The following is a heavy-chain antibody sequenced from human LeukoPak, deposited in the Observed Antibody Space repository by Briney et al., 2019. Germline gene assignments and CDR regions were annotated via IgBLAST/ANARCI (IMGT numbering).Heavy chain of an antibody. CDR2: IYSGGST. V-gene: IGHV3-66*04. J-gene: IGHJ4*02. D-gene: IGHD2-15*01. CDR3: ARHYCSGGSCYLPIFDY. Sequence: GGSLRLSCAASGFTVSSNYMSWVRQAPGKGLEWVSVIYSGGSTYYADSVKGRFTISRDNSKNTLYLQMNSLRAEDTAVYYCARHYCSGGSCYLPIFDYWGQGTLVTVSS. CDR1: GFTVSSNY.